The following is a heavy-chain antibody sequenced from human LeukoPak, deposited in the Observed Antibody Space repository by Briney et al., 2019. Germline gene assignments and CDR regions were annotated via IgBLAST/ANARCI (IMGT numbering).Heavy chain of an antibody. CDR2: ILPAGEES. CDR3: MSAHGY. V-gene: IGHV3-7*01. CDR1: GYSFSTNM. Sequence: GGSLRLSCAVSGYSFSTNMMTWVRQAPGKGLEWVATILPAGEESYRVESVKGRFTVSRDNAKNLLFLQMSSLRADDTAVYYCMSAHGYWGQGTLVTVS. J-gene: IGHJ4*02. D-gene: IGHD2-8*01.